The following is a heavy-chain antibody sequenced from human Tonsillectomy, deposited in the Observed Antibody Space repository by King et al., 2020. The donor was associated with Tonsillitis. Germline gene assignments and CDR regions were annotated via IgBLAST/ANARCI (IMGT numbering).Heavy chain of an antibody. CDR2: IYTSGTS. Sequence: QLQESGPGLVKPSQTLSLTCNVSGVSISSGSHYWSWIRQPAGKGLEWIGRIYTSGTSNYNPSLKSRVTISVDTSNNQLSLKLSSVTAADTAVYYCAQSGWPDTFDVWGQGTMVAVSS. CDR3: AQSGWPDTFDV. J-gene: IGHJ3*01. V-gene: IGHV4-61*02. D-gene: IGHD6-19*01. CDR1: GVSISSGSHY.